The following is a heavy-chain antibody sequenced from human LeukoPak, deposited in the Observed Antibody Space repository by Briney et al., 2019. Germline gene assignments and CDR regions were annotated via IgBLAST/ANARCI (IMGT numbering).Heavy chain of an antibody. CDR1: GGSISSSGYY. V-gene: IGHV4-39*01. Sequence: TASETMSLTCTDSGGSISSSGYYWGWIRQPPGKGLEWIGSIYYSGSTYYNPSLKSRVTISVDTSKNQFSLKLSSVTAADTAVYYCARLELGAVAGTLDYFDYWGQGTLVTVSS. D-gene: IGHD6-19*01. CDR2: IYYSGST. CDR3: ARLELGAVAGTLDYFDY. J-gene: IGHJ4*02.